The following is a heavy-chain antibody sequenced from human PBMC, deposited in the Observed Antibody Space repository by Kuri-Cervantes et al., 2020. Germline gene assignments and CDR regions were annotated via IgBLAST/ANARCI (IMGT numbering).Heavy chain of an antibody. CDR2: IDSGSATI. V-gene: IGHV3-48*01. CDR3: ARGQGRGYSYGS. J-gene: IGHJ4*02. Sequence: GESLKISCAVSGFSFSNYNMNWVRQAPGKRLEWISYIDSGSATIYYADSVKGRFTISRDNAKNSLYLQMNSLRAEDTAVYYCARGQGRGYSYGSWGQGTLVTVSS. D-gene: IGHD5-18*01. CDR1: GFSFSNYN.